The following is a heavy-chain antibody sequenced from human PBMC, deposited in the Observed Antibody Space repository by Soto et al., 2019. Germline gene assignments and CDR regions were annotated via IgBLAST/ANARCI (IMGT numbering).Heavy chain of an antibody. V-gene: IGHV1-18*01. CDR2: TVPGSGNR. Sequence: QVQLMQSGVEVTKPGASVTLSCKTSGYAFMSYGLSWVRLAPGQGLEWMGWTVPGSGNRVYEQKFQDRINIKIDTSTTTGYMELRGVTSDDSPLYFCTRVAGYGSGTRHFDKWGQGTLVTVSS. CDR1: GYAFMSYG. D-gene: IGHD3-10*01. J-gene: IGHJ4*02. CDR3: TRVAGYGSGTRHFDK.